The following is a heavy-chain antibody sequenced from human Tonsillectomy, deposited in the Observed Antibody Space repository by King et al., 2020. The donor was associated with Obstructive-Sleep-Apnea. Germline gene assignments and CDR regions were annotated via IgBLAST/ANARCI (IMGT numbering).Heavy chain of an antibody. V-gene: IGHV4-39*07. CDR3: AGGYCSGGSCYEYYFDY. D-gene: IGHD2-15*01. CDR1: GGSISSSSYY. J-gene: IGHJ4*02. Sequence: QLQESGPGLVKPSETLSLTCTVSGGSISSSSYYWGWIRQPPVKWLEWIGSIHYSGSTYYNPSLKSRVTLSVEQSKNQFSLKLSSVTAADTAVYYCAGGYCSGGSCYEYYFDYWGQGTLVTVSS. CDR2: IHYSGST.